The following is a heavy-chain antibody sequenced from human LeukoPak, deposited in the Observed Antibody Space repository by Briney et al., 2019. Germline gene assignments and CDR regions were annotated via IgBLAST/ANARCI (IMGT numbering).Heavy chain of an antibody. CDR2: ISGSGGST. CDR3: ARGDYYDSSGPRFDP. Sequence: PGGSLRLSCAASGFTFSSYAMTWVRQAPGKGLEWVSAISGSGGSTYYADSVKGRFTISRDNSKNTLYLQMNSLRAEDTAVYYCARGDYYDSSGPRFDPWGQGTLVTVSS. CDR1: GFTFSSYA. V-gene: IGHV3-23*01. D-gene: IGHD3-22*01. J-gene: IGHJ5*02.